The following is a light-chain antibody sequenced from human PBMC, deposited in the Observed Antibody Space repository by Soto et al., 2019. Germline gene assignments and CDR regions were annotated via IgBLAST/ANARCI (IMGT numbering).Light chain of an antibody. Sequence: EIVLTQSPATLSLSPGERVTLSCRASQSVSTYLAWYQQKPGQAPRLLIYDASNRATGIPARFSGSGSGTDFTLTISSLEPEDFAVYYCQQLSNWPPLTFGGGTKVEI. J-gene: IGKJ4*01. CDR1: QSVSTY. CDR2: DAS. CDR3: QQLSNWPPLT. V-gene: IGKV3-11*01.